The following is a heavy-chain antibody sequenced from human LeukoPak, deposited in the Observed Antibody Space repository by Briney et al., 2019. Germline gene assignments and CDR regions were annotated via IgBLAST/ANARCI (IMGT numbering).Heavy chain of an antibody. D-gene: IGHD2-2*01. J-gene: IGHJ4*02. CDR3: ARGGVYCSSVSCSVDY. CDR2: IRSKPYGGTT. Sequence: PGGSLRLSCTASGFTFGDYAMSWFRQAPGKGLEWVGFIRSKPYGGTTENAASVKGRFTISRDDSKGIAYLQMNSLKTEDTAVYYCARGGVYCSSVSCSVDYWGQGILVTVSS. V-gene: IGHV3-49*03. CDR1: GFTFGDYA.